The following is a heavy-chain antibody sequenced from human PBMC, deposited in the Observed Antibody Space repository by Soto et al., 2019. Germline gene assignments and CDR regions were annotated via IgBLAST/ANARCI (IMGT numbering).Heavy chain of an antibody. Sequence: GGSLRLSCAASGFTFSSYWMSWVRQAPGKGLEWVANIKQDGSEKYYVDSVKGRFTISRDNAKNSLYLQMNSLRAEDTAVYYCARLPYGDILLYYFDYWGQGTLVTVSS. V-gene: IGHV3-7*01. CDR3: ARLPYGDILLYYFDY. CDR2: IKQDGSEK. CDR1: GFTFSSYW. J-gene: IGHJ4*02. D-gene: IGHD4-17*01.